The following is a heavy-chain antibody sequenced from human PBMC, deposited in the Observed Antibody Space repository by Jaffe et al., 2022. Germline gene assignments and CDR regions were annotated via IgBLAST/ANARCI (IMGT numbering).Heavy chain of an antibody. D-gene: IGHD3-10*01. V-gene: IGHV4-38-2*01. CDR2: YCQSGGT. J-gene: IGHJ4*02. CDR3: ARGTHSGYFDY. CDR1: GYSINRDYC. Sequence: VQLQESGPGLVKPSETLSLTCGVSGYSINRDYCWDWIRQSPGKGLEWIGSYCQSGGTHYNPSLKSRVIISVDTSKNQFSLKLDSVTGADTAVYYCARGTHSGYFDYWGQGTLVTVSS.